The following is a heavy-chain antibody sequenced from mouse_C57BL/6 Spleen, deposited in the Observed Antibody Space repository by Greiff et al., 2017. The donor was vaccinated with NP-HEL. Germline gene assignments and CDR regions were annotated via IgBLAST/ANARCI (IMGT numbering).Heavy chain of an antibody. J-gene: IGHJ2*01. V-gene: IGHV1-55*01. CDR1: GYTFTSYW. D-gene: IGHD1-1*01. Sequence: QVQLQQPGAELVKPGASVKMSCKASGYTFTSYWITWVKQRPGQGLEWIGDIYPGSGSTNYNEKLKSKATLTVDTSSSTAYMQLSILTSEDSAVYYCAREGNYYGSSYGYWGQGTTLTVSS. CDR3: AREGNYYGSSYGY. CDR2: IYPGSGST.